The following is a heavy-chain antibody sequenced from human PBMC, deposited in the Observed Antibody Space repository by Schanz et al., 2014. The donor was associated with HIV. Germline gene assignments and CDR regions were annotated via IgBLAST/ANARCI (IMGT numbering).Heavy chain of an antibody. V-gene: IGHV3-21*01. Sequence: EVQLVESGGGLVKPGGSLRLSCAASGFTFSSYSMNWVRQAPGKGLEWVSSISSSSSYIYYADSMKGRFTISRDNAKNSLYLQMNSLRAEATAVYYCVRVRSPRVKIVVVMDYYYYAMDVWGQGTTVTVSS. CDR2: ISSSSSYI. CDR1: GFTFSSYS. D-gene: IGHD3-22*01. CDR3: VRVRSPRVKIVVVMDYYYYAMDV. J-gene: IGHJ6*02.